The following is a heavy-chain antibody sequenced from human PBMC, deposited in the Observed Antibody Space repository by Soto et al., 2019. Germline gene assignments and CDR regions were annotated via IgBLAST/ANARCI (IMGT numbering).Heavy chain of an antibody. CDR2: INADNGNT. V-gene: IGHV1-3*01. D-gene: IGHD3-22*01. Sequence: QVQLVQSGAEVKKPGASVKGSCKASGYSFTSYAIHLLRQAPGQRLEWMGWINADNGNTKYSQKFQGRITITRDTSASKDYMDLSSLRSEATAVYYWARVSGFDYSDDWGQGTLVTVSS. J-gene: IGHJ4*02. CDR3: ARVSGFDYSDD. CDR1: GYSFTSYA.